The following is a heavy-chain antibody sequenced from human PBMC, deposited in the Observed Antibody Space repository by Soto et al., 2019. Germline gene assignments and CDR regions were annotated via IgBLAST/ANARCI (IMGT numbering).Heavy chain of an antibody. D-gene: IGHD2-8*01. Sequence: GGSLRLSCAASGFTFSNAWMSWVRQAPGKGLEWVGRIKSKTDGGTTDYAAPVKGRFTISRDDSKNTLYLQMNSLKTEDTAVYYCTTGPQHCTNGVCYSFDYWGQGTLVTVS. V-gene: IGHV3-15*01. CDR2: IKSKTDGGTT. J-gene: IGHJ4*02. CDR3: TTGPQHCTNGVCYSFDY. CDR1: GFTFSNAW.